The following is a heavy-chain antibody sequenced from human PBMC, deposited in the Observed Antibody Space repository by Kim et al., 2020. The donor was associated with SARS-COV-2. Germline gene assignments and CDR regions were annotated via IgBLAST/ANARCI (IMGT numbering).Heavy chain of an antibody. V-gene: IGHV5-51*01. J-gene: IGHJ4*02. CDR2: IYPGDSDT. Sequence: GESLKISCKGSGYSFTSYWIGWVRQMSGKGLEWMGIIYPGDSDTRYRPSFQGQVTISADKSISTAYLQWSSLKASDTAMYYCARRKHDYVWGSYRSNYFDYWGQGTLVTVSS. D-gene: IGHD3-16*02. CDR1: GYSFTSYW. CDR3: ARRKHDYVWGSYRSNYFDY.